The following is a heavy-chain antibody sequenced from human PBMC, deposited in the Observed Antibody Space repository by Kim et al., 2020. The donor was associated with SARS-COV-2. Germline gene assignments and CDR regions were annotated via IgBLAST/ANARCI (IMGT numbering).Heavy chain of an antibody. D-gene: IGHD2-15*01. J-gene: IGHJ4*02. CDR2: IYYSGST. Sequence: SETLSLTCTVSGGSISSGDYYWSWIRQPPGKGLEWIGYIYYSGSTYYNPSLKSRVTISVDTSKNQFSLKLSSVTAADTAVYYCASQRGWIGCSGGSCYSDWGQGTLVTVSS. CDR3: ASQRGWIGCSGGSCYSD. V-gene: IGHV4-30-4*01. CDR1: GGSISSGDYY.